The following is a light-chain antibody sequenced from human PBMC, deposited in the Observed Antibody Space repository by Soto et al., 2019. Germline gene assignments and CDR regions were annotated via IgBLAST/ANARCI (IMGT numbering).Light chain of an antibody. J-gene: IGKJ5*01. Sequence: EIVLTQSPGTLSLSPGERSTLXXRASQSVSSNLAWYQQKPGQATRLLXYGASTRATGIPARFSGSGSGTEFTLTISSLQSEDFAVYYCQQYNNWPPITFGQGTRLEI. V-gene: IGKV3-15*01. CDR1: QSVSSN. CDR2: GAS. CDR3: QQYNNWPPIT.